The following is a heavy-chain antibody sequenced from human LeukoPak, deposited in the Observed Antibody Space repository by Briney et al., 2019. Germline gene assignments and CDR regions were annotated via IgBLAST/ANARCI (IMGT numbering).Heavy chain of an antibody. CDR2: IYSGGST. D-gene: IGHD5-12*01. CDR3: ARDQGGYGGYDYRIYYYGMDV. Sequence: GGSLRLSCAASGFTVSSNYMSWVRQAPGKGLEWVSVIYSGGSTYYADSVKGRFTISRDNSKNTLYLQMNSLRAEDTAVYYCARDQGGYGGYDYRIYYYGMDVWGQGTTVTVSS. J-gene: IGHJ6*02. V-gene: IGHV3-66*01. CDR1: GFTVSSNY.